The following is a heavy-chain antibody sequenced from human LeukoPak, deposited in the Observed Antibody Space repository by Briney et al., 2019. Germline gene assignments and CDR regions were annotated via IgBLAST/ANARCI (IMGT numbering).Heavy chain of an antibody. CDR2: IYYSGNT. Sequence: PSETLSLTCTVSGGPISSSSYYWGWIRQPPGKGLEWIGSIYYSGNTYYNPSLKSRVTISVDTSKNQFSLKLSSVTAADTAVYYCARERYYYDSSSEGNYWGQGTLVTVSS. D-gene: IGHD3-22*01. CDR3: ARERYYYDSSSEGNY. CDR1: GGPISSSSYY. V-gene: IGHV4-39*01. J-gene: IGHJ4*02.